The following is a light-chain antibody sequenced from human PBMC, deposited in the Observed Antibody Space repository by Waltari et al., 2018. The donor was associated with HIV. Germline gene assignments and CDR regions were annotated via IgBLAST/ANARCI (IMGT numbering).Light chain of an antibody. CDR1: SSDAGLSRF. J-gene: IGLJ1*01. CDR2: DVS. V-gene: IGLV2-14*03. CDR3: SSYTSSSIRV. Sequence: QSALTQPASVSGSPGQSITISCTGTSSDAGLSRFVSWYQQHPGKAPRLMIYDVSNRPSGVSNRFSGSKSGDTASLTISGLQAEDEADYYCSSYTSSSIRVFGTGTKVTVL.